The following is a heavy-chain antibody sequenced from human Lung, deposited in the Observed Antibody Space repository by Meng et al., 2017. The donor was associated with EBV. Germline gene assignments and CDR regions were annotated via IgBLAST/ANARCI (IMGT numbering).Heavy chain of an antibody. D-gene: IGHD5-12*01. Sequence: EVQLVESXGGLVQPGGSLRLSCAASGFRFSRYWMHWVRQVPGKGLVWVSRTNENGGITNYADSVKGRFTISRDNTKNTLYLQMNSLRVEDTAVYFCSRDLVGSDDVWGQGTLVTVSS. CDR1: GFRFSRYW. CDR3: SRDLVGSDDV. CDR2: TNENGGIT. J-gene: IGHJ4*02. V-gene: IGHV3-74*01.